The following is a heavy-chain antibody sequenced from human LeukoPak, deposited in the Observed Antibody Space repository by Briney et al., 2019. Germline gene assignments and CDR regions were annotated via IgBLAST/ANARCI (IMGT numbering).Heavy chain of an antibody. D-gene: IGHD2-2*01. CDR2: ISAYNGNT. CDR1: GHIFTSYG. J-gene: IGHJ6*03. Sequence: GASVKVSCKASGHIFTSYGISWVRQVPGQGLEWMGWISAYNGNTNYAQKLQDRVTMTTDTSTSTAYMELRSLTSDDTAVYYCARDHDSCPGGYCSTTTYYYYMDVWGKGTTVTVSS. V-gene: IGHV1-18*01. CDR3: ARDHDSCPGGYCSTTTYYYYMDV.